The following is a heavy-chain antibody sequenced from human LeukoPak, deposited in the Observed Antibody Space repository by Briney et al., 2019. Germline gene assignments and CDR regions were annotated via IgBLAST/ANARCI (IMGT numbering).Heavy chain of an antibody. CDR3: ARGGKRITMIPLDY. Sequence: ASVKVCCKASGYTFTSYAMNWVRQAPGQGLEWMGWINTNTGNPTYAQGFTGRFVFSLDTSVSTAYLQISSLKAEDTAVYYCARGGKRITMIPLDYWGQGTLVTVSS. D-gene: IGHD3-22*01. J-gene: IGHJ4*02. CDR2: INTNTGNP. CDR1: GYTFTSYA. V-gene: IGHV7-4-1*02.